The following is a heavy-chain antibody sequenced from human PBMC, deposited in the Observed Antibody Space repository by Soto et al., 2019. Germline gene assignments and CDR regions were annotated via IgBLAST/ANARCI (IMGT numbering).Heavy chain of an antibody. V-gene: IGHV3-30*18. CDR2: ISYDGGNK. D-gene: IGHD6-13*01. CDR3: SKDSSVVAAGSGGWFDP. Sequence: GGSLRLSCAASGFSFSTYGMHWARQAPGKGLEWVATISYDGGNKFYADSAKGRFTISRDNSKNTLYLQMNSLRANDTAVYYCSKDSSVVAAGSGGWFDPWGQGTLVTVSS. CDR1: GFSFSTYG. J-gene: IGHJ5*02.